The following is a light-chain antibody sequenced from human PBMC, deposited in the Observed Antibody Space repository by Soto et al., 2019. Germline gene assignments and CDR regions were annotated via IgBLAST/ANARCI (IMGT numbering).Light chain of an antibody. Sequence: QSVLTQPASVSGSPGQSITISCTGTSSDVGVYHYVSWYQQHPGKAPKLMICDVINRPSVGSNRFSGPKSGNTASLTISGLQAEDEADYYCSSSTSSSTLLYVFGTGTKLTVL. J-gene: IGLJ1*01. CDR3: SSSTSSSTLLYV. V-gene: IGLV2-14*01. CDR1: SSDVGVYHY. CDR2: DVI.